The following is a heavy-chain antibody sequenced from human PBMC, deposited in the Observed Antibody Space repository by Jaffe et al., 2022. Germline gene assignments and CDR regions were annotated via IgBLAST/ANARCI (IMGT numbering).Heavy chain of an antibody. Sequence: QVQLVESGGGVVQPGRSLRLSCAASGFTFSSYGMHWVRQAPGKGLEWVAVISYDGSNKYYADSVKGRFTISRDNSKNTLYLQMNSLRAEDTAVYYCAKGKQRQLGYCSGGSCPDPGYFDYWGQGTLVTVSS. CDR3: AKGKQRQLGYCSGGSCPDPGYFDY. J-gene: IGHJ4*02. V-gene: IGHV3-30*18. CDR2: ISYDGSNK. CDR1: GFTFSSYG. D-gene: IGHD2-15*01.